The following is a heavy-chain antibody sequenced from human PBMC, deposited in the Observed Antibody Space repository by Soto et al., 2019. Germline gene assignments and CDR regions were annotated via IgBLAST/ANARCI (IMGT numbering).Heavy chain of an antibody. J-gene: IGHJ6*02. CDR3: AKDSWAIFGVPAGEYYAMDV. V-gene: IGHV3-23*01. D-gene: IGHD3-3*01. CDR1: GFTFENYA. CDR2: ISGSGGTT. Sequence: GGSLRVSCVASGFTFENYAMSWVRQAPGKGLEWVSAISGSGGTTYYSDSVKGRFTIPRDNSKNTVYLQMNDLRVEDAAEYFCAKDSWAIFGVPAGEYYAMDVWGQGTTVTVSS.